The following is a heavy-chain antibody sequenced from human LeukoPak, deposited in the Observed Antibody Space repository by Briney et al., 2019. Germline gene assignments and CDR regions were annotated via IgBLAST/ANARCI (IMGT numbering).Heavy chain of an antibody. J-gene: IGHJ6*03. CDR1: GDRLSSGSAA. CDR2: TYYRSKWYD. Sequence: SQTLSLTCAISGDRLSSGSAAWDWIRQSPSRGLEWLGRTYYRSKWYDDYAVSVKGRITINPGTSKNQFSLQLNSVTPEDTAVYYCASGTYMDVWGKGTTVTVSS. CDR3: ASGTYMDV. V-gene: IGHV6-1*01. D-gene: IGHD3/OR15-3a*01.